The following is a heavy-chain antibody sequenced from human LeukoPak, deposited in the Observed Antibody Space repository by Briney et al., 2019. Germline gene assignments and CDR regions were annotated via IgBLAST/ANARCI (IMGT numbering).Heavy chain of an antibody. CDR3: AKGHSGSYSRPAFFDY. V-gene: IGHV3-23*01. D-gene: IGHD1-26*01. J-gene: IGHJ4*02. CDR2: ISGSGGST. Sequence: GGSLRLSCAASGFTFSSYSMNWVRQAPGKGLEWVSAISGSGGSTYYADSVKGRFTISRDNSKNTLYLQMNSLRAEDTAVYYCAKGHSGSYSRPAFFDYWGQGTLVTVSS. CDR1: GFTFSSYS.